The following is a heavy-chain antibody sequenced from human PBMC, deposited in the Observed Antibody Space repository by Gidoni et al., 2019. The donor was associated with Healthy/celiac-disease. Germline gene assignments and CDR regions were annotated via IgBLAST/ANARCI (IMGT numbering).Heavy chain of an antibody. CDR1: VFPFISYA. D-gene: IGHD3-10*01. Sequence: EVQLLESGGGLVQPGGSLRLSCAASVFPFISYAISWVRQAPGKGLEWVSAISGSGGSTYYADSVKGRFTISRDNSKNTLYLQMNSLRAEDTAVYYCAKEAYGSGSYLYYYYGMDVWGQGTTVTVSS. CDR2: ISGSGGST. J-gene: IGHJ6*02. CDR3: AKEAYGSGSYLYYYYGMDV. V-gene: IGHV3-23*01.